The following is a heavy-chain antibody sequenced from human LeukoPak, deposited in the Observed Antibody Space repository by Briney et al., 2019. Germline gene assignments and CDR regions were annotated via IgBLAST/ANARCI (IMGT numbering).Heavy chain of an antibody. D-gene: IGHD3-3*01. CDR3: ASSKRFLEWLDYYFDY. CDR2: IIPIFGTA. CDR1: GGTFSSYA. Sequence: SVKVSCKASGGTFSSYAISWVRQAPGQGLEWMGGIIPIFGTANYAQRFQGRVTITADESTSTAYMELSSLRSEDTAVYYCASSKRFLEWLDYYFDYWGQGTLVTVSS. J-gene: IGHJ4*02. V-gene: IGHV1-69*13.